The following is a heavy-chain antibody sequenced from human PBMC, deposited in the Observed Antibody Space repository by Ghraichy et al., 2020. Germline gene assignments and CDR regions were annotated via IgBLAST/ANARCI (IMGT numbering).Heavy chain of an antibody. CDR3: ARAGPLWSGYSPRFWFDP. V-gene: IGHV4-30-2*01. CDR1: GGSISSGGYS. Sequence: SETLSLTCAVSGGSISSGGYSWSWIRQPPGKGLEWIGYIYHSGSTYYNPSLKSRVTISVDRSKNQFSLKLSSVTAADTAVYYCARAGPLWSGYSPRFWFDPWGQGTLVTVSS. D-gene: IGHD3-3*01. J-gene: IGHJ5*02. CDR2: IYHSGST.